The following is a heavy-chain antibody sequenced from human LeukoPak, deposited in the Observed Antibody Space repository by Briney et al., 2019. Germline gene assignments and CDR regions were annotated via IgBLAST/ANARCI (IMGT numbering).Heavy chain of an antibody. CDR1: GFTFSSYA. CDR3: ARDHSSGWYWGTAEYFQH. V-gene: IGHV3-23*01. Sequence: PGGSLRLSCAASGFTFSSYAMGPVRQAPGKGLEWVSAISSSGGSTGTYYADSVKGRFTISRDNSKNTLYLQMNSLRAEDTAVYYCARDHSSGWYWGTAEYFQHWGQGTLVTVSS. CDR2: ISSSGGSTGT. J-gene: IGHJ1*01. D-gene: IGHD6-19*01.